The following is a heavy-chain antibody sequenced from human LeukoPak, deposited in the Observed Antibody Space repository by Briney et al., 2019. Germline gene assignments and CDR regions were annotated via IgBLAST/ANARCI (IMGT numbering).Heavy chain of an antibody. CDR3: ARAISDYDASDI. CDR2: ISSSSNFI. V-gene: IGHV3-21*01. D-gene: IGHD4-17*01. J-gene: IGHJ3*02. CDR1: GFTFSSYS. Sequence: GGSLRLSCAASGFTFSSYSTNWVRQAPGKGLEWVSSISSSSNFIYYADSVKGRFTISRDNAKNSLYLQMNSLRAEDTAVYYCARAISDYDASDIWGQGTMVTVSS.